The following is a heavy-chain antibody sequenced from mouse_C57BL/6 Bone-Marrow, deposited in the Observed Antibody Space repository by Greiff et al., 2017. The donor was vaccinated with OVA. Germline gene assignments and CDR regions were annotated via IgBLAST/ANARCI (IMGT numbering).Heavy chain of an antibody. CDR3: ARRGIYYDYD. D-gene: IGHD2-4*01. J-gene: IGHJ2*01. CDR2: IYPGSGST. Sequence: VQLQQPGAELVKPGASVKMSCKASGYTFTSYWITWVKQRPGQGLEWIGDIYPGSGSTNYTEKFKSKATLTLDTSSSTAYMQLSSLTSEDSAVYYCARRGIYYDYDWGQGTTLTVSS. CDR1: GYTFTSYW. V-gene: IGHV1-55*01.